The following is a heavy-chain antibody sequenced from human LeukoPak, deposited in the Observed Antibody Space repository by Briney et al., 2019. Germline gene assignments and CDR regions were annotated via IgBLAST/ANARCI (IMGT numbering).Heavy chain of an antibody. V-gene: IGHV1-3*01. D-gene: IGHD2-21*02. CDR3: ARGWGGDCYHVH. CDR1: GYTFTRYA. Sequence: ASVKVSCKASGYTFTRYAMHWVRQAPGQRLEWMGWIYGGNGNTKYSQKFQGRVSITRDTSASTVYMELSSLGSEDTAVYYCARGWGGDCYHVHWGQGTLVTVSS. CDR2: IYGGNGNT. J-gene: IGHJ4*02.